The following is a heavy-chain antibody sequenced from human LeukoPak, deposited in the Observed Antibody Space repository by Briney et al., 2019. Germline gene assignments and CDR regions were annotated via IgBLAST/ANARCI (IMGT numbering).Heavy chain of an antibody. J-gene: IGHJ6*03. CDR1: GFTFSDYY. CDR3: ARSIESSNPPYYYFYMDV. Sequence: PGGSLRLSCAASGFTFSDYYMSWIRQAPGKGLEWLSYISSSGKTMSYADSVKGRSTISRDNAKNSLYLQLNSLRAEDTAVYFCARSIESSNPPYYYFYMDVWGKGTTVTVSS. CDR2: ISSSGKTM. D-gene: IGHD6-6*01. V-gene: IGHV3-11*01.